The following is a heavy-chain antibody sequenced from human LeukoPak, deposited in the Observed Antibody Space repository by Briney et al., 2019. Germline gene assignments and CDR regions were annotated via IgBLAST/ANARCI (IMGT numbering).Heavy chain of an antibody. CDR3: AREPNDSTLTGYFDP. CDR1: GYIFTGYY. V-gene: IGHV1-2*02. J-gene: IGHJ5*02. D-gene: IGHD2-2*01. CDR2: INPDSGGT. Sequence: ASVKVSCKASGYIFTGYYVHWVRQAPGQGLEWMGWINPDSGGTNYAQKFQGRVTMTRDTSDTTAYMELSSLRSDDTAVYYCAREPNDSTLTGYFDPWGQGTLVTVSS.